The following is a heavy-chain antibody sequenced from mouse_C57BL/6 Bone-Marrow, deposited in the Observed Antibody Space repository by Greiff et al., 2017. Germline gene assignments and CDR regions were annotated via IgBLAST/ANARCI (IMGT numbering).Heavy chain of an antibody. CDR1: GYTFTSYW. CDR2: IYPGSGST. D-gene: IGHD2-4*01. V-gene: IGHV1-55*01. J-gene: IGHJ4*01. CDR3: ARGGLRDYAMDY. Sequence: QVQLQQPGAELVKPGASVKMSCKASGYTFTSYWITWVKQRPGQGLEWIGDIYPGSGSTNYNEKFKSKATLTVDTSSSTACMQLSSLTSEDSAVYYCARGGLRDYAMDYWGQGTSVTVSS.